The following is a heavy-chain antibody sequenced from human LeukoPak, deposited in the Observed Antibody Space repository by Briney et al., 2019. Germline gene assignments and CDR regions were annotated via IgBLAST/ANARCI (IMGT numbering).Heavy chain of an antibody. D-gene: IGHD3-10*01. CDR2: IKEDGGEK. Sequence: GGSLRLSCAASGFTFSTYWMTWVRQAPGKGLEWVANIKEDGGEKYYVDSVKGRFTISRDNAKNSLYLQMNSLRAEDTAVYYCAKRGPVYSASPGNYFDYWGQGTLVTVSS. V-gene: IGHV3-7*03. CDR3: AKRGPVYSASPGNYFDY. CDR1: GFTFSTYW. J-gene: IGHJ4*02.